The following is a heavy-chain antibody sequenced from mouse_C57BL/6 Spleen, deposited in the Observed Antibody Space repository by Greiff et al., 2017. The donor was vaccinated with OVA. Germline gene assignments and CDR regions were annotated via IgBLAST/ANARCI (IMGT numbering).Heavy chain of an antibody. J-gene: IGHJ2*01. D-gene: IGHD1-1*01. CDR2: IYPSDSET. CDR1: GYTFTSYW. CDR3: ARGYYGSPYFDY. Sequence: QVQLQQSGAELVRPGSSVKLSCKASGYTFTSYWMDWVKQRPGQGLEWIGNIYPSDSETHYNQKFKDKATLTVDKSSSTAYMQLSSLTSEDSAVYYCARGYYGSPYFDYWGQGTTLTVSP. V-gene: IGHV1-61*01.